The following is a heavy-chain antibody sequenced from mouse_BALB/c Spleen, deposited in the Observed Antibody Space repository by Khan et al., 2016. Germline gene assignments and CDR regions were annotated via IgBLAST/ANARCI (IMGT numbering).Heavy chain of an antibody. Sequence: QIQLVQSGPELKKPGETVKISCKASGYTFTNYGMNWVKQAPGKGLKWMGWINTYTGEPTYADDFKGRFAFSLETSASTAYLQINNLKNEDTATYFCARRHYGSSYDAWFAYWCQATLFTVSA. D-gene: IGHD1-1*01. CDR2: INTYTGEP. V-gene: IGHV9-3-1*01. J-gene: IGHJ3*01. CDR3: ARRHYGSSYDAWFAY. CDR1: GYTFTNYG.